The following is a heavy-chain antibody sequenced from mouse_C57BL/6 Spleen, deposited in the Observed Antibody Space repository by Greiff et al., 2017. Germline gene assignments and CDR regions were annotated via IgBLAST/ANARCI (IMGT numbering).Heavy chain of an antibody. Sequence: EVQLQQSGPELVKPGDSVKISCKASGYSFTGYFMNWVMQSHGKSLEWIGRINPYNGDTFYNQKFKGKATLTVDKSSSTAHMELRSLTSEDSAVYYCARRKGTVVEEDAMDYWGQGASVTVSA. J-gene: IGHJ4*01. CDR2: INPYNGDT. CDR3: ARRKGTVVEEDAMDY. CDR1: GYSFTGYF. V-gene: IGHV1-20*01. D-gene: IGHD1-1*01.